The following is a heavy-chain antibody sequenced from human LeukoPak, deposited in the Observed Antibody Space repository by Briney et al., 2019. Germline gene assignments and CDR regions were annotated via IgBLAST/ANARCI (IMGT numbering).Heavy chain of an antibody. CDR1: GGSISSYY. Sequence: SETLSLTCTVSGGSISSYYWSWIRQPPGKGLEWIGYIYYSGSTNYNPSLKSRVTISVDTSKNQFSLKLSSVTAADTAVYYCARVPSYFDWLPSYYYYYGMDVWGQGTTVTVSS. D-gene: IGHD3-9*01. J-gene: IGHJ6*02. CDR2: IYYSGST. CDR3: ARVPSYFDWLPSYYYYYGMDV. V-gene: IGHV4-59*01.